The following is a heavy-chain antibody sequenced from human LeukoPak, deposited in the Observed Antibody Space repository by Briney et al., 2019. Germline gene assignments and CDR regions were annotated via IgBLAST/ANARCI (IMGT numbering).Heavy chain of an antibody. CDR3: GRAGYYGSGSYRTFDS. CDR2: TYYSGSI. D-gene: IGHD3-10*01. Sequence: SETLSLTCTVSGDSISSGGFYWSWIRQHPGKGLEWIGYTYYSGSIYYNPSLKSRVTISVDRSKIQFSLKLSSVTAADTAVYYCGRAGYYGSGSYRTFDSWGQGTLVTVSS. J-gene: IGHJ4*02. CDR1: GDSISSGGFY. V-gene: IGHV4-31*03.